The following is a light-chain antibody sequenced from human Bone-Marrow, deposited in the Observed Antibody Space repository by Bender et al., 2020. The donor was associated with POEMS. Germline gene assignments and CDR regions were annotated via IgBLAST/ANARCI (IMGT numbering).Light chain of an antibody. J-gene: IGLJ3*02. V-gene: IGLV2-23*02. Sequence: QSALTQPASVSGSPGQSITISCTGTSSDVGSSTLVSWYQHHPSKAPKLMIYEVSKRPSGVSNRFSGSKSGNTASLTISGLQGEDEADYYCCSYSGSGTFRLVFGGGTKLTVL. CDR2: EVS. CDR1: SSDVGSSTL. CDR3: CSYSGSGTFRLV.